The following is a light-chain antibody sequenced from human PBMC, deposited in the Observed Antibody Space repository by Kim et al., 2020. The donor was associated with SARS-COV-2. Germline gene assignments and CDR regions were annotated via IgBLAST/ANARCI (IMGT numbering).Light chain of an antibody. V-gene: IGKV3-20*01. Sequence: PGERAPPSCRASQSVSSSYLAWYQPKPGQAPRLLIYGASSRATGIPDRFSGSGSGTDFTLTISRLEPEDFAVYYCQQYGSSPPITFGQGTRLEIK. CDR3: QQYGSSPPIT. CDR1: QSVSSSY. J-gene: IGKJ5*01. CDR2: GAS.